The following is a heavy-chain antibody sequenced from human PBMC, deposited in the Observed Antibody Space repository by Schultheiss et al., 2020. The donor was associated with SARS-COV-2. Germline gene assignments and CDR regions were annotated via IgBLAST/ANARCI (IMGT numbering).Heavy chain of an antibody. J-gene: IGHJ4*02. CDR3: AKDPDYGDYATYYFDY. CDR1: GFTFSSYW. Sequence: GESLKISCAASGFTFSSYWMHWVRQAPGKGLEWVANIKQDGSEKYYVDSVKGRFTISRDNAKNSLYLQMNSLRAEDTAVYYCAKDPDYGDYATYYFDYWGQGTLVTVSS. D-gene: IGHD4-17*01. CDR2: IKQDGSEK. V-gene: IGHV3-7*01.